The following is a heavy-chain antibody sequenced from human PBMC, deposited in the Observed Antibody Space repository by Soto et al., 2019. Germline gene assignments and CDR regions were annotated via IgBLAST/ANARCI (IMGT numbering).Heavy chain of an antibody. CDR1: GYTFTSYG. Sequence: VASVKVSCKASGYTFTSYGISWVRQAPGQGLEWMGWISAYNGNTNYAQKLQGRVTMTTDTSTSTAYMELRSLRSDDTAVYYCARDSGYYDSSGYGYYYYGMDVWGQGTTVTVSS. J-gene: IGHJ6*02. D-gene: IGHD3-22*01. CDR2: ISAYNGNT. V-gene: IGHV1-18*01. CDR3: ARDSGYYDSSGYGYYYYGMDV.